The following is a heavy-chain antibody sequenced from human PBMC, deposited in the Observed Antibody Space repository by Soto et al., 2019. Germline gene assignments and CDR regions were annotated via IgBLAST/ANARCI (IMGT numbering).Heavy chain of an antibody. J-gene: IGHJ4*02. CDR3: ARPPGDCSGGSCYYFDY. Sequence: PSETLSLTCTVSGGSISSSSYYWGWIRQPPGKGPEWIGSIYYSGSTYYNPSLKSRVTISVDTSKNQFSLKLSSVTAADTAVYYCARPPGDCSGGSCYYFDYWGQGTLVTVSS. D-gene: IGHD2-15*01. CDR2: IYYSGST. CDR1: GGSISSSSYY. V-gene: IGHV4-39*01.